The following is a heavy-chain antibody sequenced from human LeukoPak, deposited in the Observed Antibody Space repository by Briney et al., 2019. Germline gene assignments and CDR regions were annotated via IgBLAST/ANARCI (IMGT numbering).Heavy chain of an antibody. V-gene: IGHV4-59*12. CDR2: IYHSGST. J-gene: IGHJ3*02. Sequence: SSETLSLTCTVSGGSISSYYWSWIRQPPGKGLEWIGYIYHSGSTCYNPSLKSRVTISVDRSKNQFSLKLSSVTAADTAVYYCARDTDIVVVPAARGAFDIWGQGTMVTVSS. CDR1: GGSISSYY. D-gene: IGHD2-2*01. CDR3: ARDTDIVVVPAARGAFDI.